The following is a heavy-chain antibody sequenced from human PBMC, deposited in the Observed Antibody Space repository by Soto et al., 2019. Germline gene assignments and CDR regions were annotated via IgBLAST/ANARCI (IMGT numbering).Heavy chain of an antibody. Sequence: GGSLRLSCAASEFTFSSYAMSWVRQAPGKGLEWVSAIGGSGGVTYYADSAKGRFTISRDNSKNTLYLQMGSLRAEDMAVYYCARQWLDSYYFDYWGQGTLVTVSS. J-gene: IGHJ4*02. CDR3: ARQWLDSYYFDY. CDR2: IGGSGGVT. D-gene: IGHD6-19*01. CDR1: EFTFSSYA. V-gene: IGHV3-23*01.